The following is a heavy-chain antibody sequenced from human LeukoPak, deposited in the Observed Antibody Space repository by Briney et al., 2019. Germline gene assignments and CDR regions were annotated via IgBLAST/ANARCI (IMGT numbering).Heavy chain of an antibody. J-gene: IGHJ5*02. V-gene: IGHV1-2*02. CDR3: ARVRQLPLLGWFDP. CDR1: GYIFTDYY. CDR2: INPNSGGT. Sequence: GASVKVSCKASGYIFTDYYIHWVRQAPGQGLEWMGWINPNSGGTNYAQKFQGRVTMTRDTSISTAYMELTRLRSDDTAVYYCARVRQLPLLGWFDPWGQGTLVTVSS. D-gene: IGHD2-2*01.